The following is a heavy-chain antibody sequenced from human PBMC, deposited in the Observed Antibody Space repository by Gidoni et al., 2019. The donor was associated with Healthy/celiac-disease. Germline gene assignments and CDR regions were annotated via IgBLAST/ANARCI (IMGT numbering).Heavy chain of an antibody. CDR2: IYYSGST. V-gene: IGHV4-39*01. J-gene: IGHJ5*02. CDR3: ATVDYCSGGSCYYAGWFDP. D-gene: IGHD2-15*01. CDR1: GGSISSSSYD. Sequence: QLQLQELGPGLVKPTETLSLTCTVPGGSISSSSYDWGWIRQPPGKGLEWIGSIYYSGSTYYNPSLKSRVTISVDTSKNQFSLKLSSVTAADTAVYYCATVDYCSGGSCYYAGWFDPWGQGTLVTVSS.